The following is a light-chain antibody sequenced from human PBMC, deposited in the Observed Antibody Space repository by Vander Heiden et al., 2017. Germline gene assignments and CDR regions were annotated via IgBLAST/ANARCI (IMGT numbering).Light chain of an antibody. Sequence: DIVMTQSPDSPAVSLGERATINCKSSQSVFYSSNNKNYFAWYQQKPGQPPKLLIYWASTRESGVPDRFSGSGSGTDFTLTISSLQAEDVAVYYCQQYYSTPHTFGGGTKVEIK. J-gene: IGKJ4*01. CDR3: QQYYSTPHT. CDR1: QSVFYSSNNKNY. CDR2: WAS. V-gene: IGKV4-1*01.